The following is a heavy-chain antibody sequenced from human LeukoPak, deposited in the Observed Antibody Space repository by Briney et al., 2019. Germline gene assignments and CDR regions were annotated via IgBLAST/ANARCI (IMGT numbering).Heavy chain of an antibody. V-gene: IGHV3-53*01. CDR3: ARGYYDSSGPDGDYFDY. Sequence: PGGSLRLSCAASGFTFSKYGLHWVRQAPGKGLEWVSVIYGGGSTYYADSVKGRFTISRDNSKNTLYLQMNSLRAEDTAVYYCARGYYDSSGPDGDYFDYWGQGTLVTVSS. CDR2: IYGGGST. D-gene: IGHD3-22*01. J-gene: IGHJ4*02. CDR1: GFTFSKYG.